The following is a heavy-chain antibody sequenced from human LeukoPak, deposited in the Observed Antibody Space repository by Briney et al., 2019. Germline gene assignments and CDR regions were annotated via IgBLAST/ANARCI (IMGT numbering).Heavy chain of an antibody. Sequence: GASVKVSCKASGYTFTGCYMHWVRQAPGQGLEWMGWINPNSGGTNYAQKFQGRVTMTRDTSISTAYMELSRLRSDDTAVYYCARAFSSSSWYLHAFDIWGQGTMVTVS. J-gene: IGHJ3*02. CDR2: INPNSGGT. CDR1: GYTFTGCY. V-gene: IGHV1-2*02. CDR3: ARAFSSSSWYLHAFDI. D-gene: IGHD6-13*01.